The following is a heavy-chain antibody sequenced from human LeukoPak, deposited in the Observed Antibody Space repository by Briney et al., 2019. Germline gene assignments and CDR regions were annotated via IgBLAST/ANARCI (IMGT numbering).Heavy chain of an antibody. V-gene: IGHV3-48*01. CDR3: ARSLGVGGTYPYH. CDR2: ISSSSSTI. D-gene: IGHD3-10*01. J-gene: IGHJ5*02. Sequence: GGSLRLSCAASGFTFSSYGMTWVRQAPGKGLEWVSYISSSSSTIYYADSVKGRFTISRDNAKNSLYLQLNSLRAEDTAVYYFARSLGVGGTYPYHWGQGTLVTVSS. CDR1: GFTFSSYG.